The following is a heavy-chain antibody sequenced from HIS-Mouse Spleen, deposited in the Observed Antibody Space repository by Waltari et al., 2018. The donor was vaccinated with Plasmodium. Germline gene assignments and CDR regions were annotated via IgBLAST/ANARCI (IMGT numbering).Heavy chain of an antibody. CDR1: GYTFPGYS. V-gene: IGHV1-2*02. J-gene: IGHJ2*01. CDR3: ARVHSSSSWYFDL. Sequence: QVQLVQSGAEVKKPGASVTVSCKASGYTFPGYSIPWVLQAPGQGREWMGWINPNSGGTNYAQKFQGRVTMTRDTSISTAYMELSRLRSDDTAVYYCARVHSSSSWYFDLWGRGTLVTVSS. CDR2: INPNSGGT. D-gene: IGHD6-6*01.